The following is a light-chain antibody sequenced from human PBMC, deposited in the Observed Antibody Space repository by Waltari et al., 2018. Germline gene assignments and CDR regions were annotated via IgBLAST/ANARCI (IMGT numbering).Light chain of an antibody. CDR1: QGINKE. V-gene: IGKV1-27*01. J-gene: IGKJ2*03. CDR3: QQDYTTPYS. CDR2: TAS. Sequence: DIQMTQSPSSLSASVGDRVTVSCRASQGINKELSWYQQRPGKAPTLLVYTASSLQPGVSSRFSGSGSGTDFTLTISSLQPEDVATYYCQQDYTTPYSFGQGTKVEIK.